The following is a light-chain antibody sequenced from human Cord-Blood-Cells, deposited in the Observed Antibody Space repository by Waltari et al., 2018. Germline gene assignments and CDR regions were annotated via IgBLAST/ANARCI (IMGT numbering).Light chain of an antibody. CDR3: QAWDSSTYV. V-gene: IGLV3-1*01. CDR2: QDR. Sequence: SYELTQPPSVSVSPGQTATITCSGDKLGDKYACWYQQKPGQSPVLVIYQDRKRPSGIPWGFSCSNSGNTATFTLSGTQAMDEADYYCQAWDSSTYVFGTGTKVTVL. J-gene: IGLJ1*01. CDR1: KLGDKY.